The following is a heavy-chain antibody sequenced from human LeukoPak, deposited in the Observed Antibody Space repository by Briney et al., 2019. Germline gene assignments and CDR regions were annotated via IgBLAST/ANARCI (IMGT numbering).Heavy chain of an antibody. D-gene: IGHD6-6*01. V-gene: IGHV4-59*01. J-gene: IGHJ6*02. CDR3: ARLGWYSSSSVYYYYGMDV. Sequence: SETLSLTCTVSGGSISSYYWSWIRQPPGKGLEWIGFIYYSGSTNYNPSLKSRVTISVDTSKNQFSLKLSSVTAADTAVYYCARLGWYSSSSVYYYYGMDVWGQGTTVTVSS. CDR1: GGSISSYY. CDR2: IYYSGST.